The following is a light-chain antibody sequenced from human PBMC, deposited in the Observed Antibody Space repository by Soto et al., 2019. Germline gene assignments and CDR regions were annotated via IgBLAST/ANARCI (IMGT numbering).Light chain of an antibody. CDR3: TAWDDSLTALV. CDR1: TSNIGSKS. CDR2: NNN. V-gene: IGLV1-44*01. Sequence: QSVLTQPPSASGTPGQSVTISCSGSTSNIGSKSVHWYQHLPGMSPKLLIYNNNQRPSGVPERFSGSKSGTSASLAISGLQSDDESDYYCTAWDDSLTALVFGGGTQLTVL. J-gene: IGLJ3*02.